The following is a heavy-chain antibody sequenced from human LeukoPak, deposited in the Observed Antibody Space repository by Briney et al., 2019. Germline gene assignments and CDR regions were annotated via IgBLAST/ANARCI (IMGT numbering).Heavy chain of an antibody. J-gene: IGHJ3*02. V-gene: IGHV4-39*07. Sequence: SETLSLTCTVSGGSISSSSYYWGWIRQPPGKGLEWIGSIYYSGSTYYNPSLKSRVTISVDTSKNQFSLKLSSVTAADTAVYYWGRGSKRQWLVRAGSDAFDIWGQGTMVTVSS. CDR2: IYYSGST. CDR3: GRGSKRQWLVRAGSDAFDI. CDR1: GGSISSSSYY. D-gene: IGHD6-19*01.